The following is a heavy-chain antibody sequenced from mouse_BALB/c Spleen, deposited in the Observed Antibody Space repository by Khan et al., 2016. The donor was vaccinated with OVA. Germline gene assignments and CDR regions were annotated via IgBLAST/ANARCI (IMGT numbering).Heavy chain of an antibody. CDR2: IDPANGNT. V-gene: IGHV14-3*02. J-gene: IGHJ4*01. CDR1: GFNIKDTY. Sequence: VQLQQSGAELVKPGASVKLSCTASGFNIKDTYMHWVKQRPEQGLEWIGRIDPANGNTKYDPKFQGKATITADTSSNTAYLQLRSLTSEDTAVYYCASEGNYYYYYAMNYWGQGTSVTVSS. CDR3: ASEGNYYYYYAMNY. D-gene: IGHD2-1*01.